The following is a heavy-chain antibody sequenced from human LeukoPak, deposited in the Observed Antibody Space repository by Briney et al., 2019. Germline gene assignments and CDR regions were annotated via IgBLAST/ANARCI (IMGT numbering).Heavy chain of an antibody. D-gene: IGHD3-3*01. V-gene: IGHV3-74*01. J-gene: IGHJ6*03. CDR3: VKGAAGGGGVTNYYYYYIDV. CDR1: GFTFRGYW. CDR2: INGDGSST. Sequence: GWSLRLSCAASGFTFRGYWMHWLRQAPGEGLVWVSRINGDGSSTTYADSVKGRFTISRDNAKNSLHLQMNSLRAEDTAVYYCVKGAAGGGGVTNYYYYYIDVWGKGTTVTVSS.